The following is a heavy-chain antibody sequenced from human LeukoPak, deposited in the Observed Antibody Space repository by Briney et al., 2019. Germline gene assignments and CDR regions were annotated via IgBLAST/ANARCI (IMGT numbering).Heavy chain of an antibody. CDR3: ARDPPVARLSGTAARGTYYHGMDV. J-gene: IGHJ6*02. CDR1: GGTFSSYA. CDR2: IIPIFGTA. V-gene: IGHV1-69*05. D-gene: IGHD1-7*01. Sequence: SVKVSCKASGGTFSSYAISWVRQAPGQGLEWMGGIIPIFGTANYAQKFQGRVTMTTDTSTSTAYMELRSLRSDDTAVYYCARDPPVARLSGTAARGTYYHGMDVWGQGTTVTVSS.